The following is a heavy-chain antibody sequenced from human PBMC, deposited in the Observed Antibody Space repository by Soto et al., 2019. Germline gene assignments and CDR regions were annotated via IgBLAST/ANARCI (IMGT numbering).Heavy chain of an antibody. D-gene: IGHD2-15*01. J-gene: IGHJ6*02. CDR2: INAGNGNT. CDR3: VRGYCSGGSCFTRGVYYYGMDV. Sequence: ASVKVSCKASGYTFTSYSMHWVRQAPGQRLEWMGWINAGNGNTKYSQKFQGRVTITRDTSASTAYMELSSLRSEDTAVYCCVRGYCSGGSCFTRGVYYYGMDVWGQGTTVTVSS. V-gene: IGHV1-3*01. CDR1: GYTFTSYS.